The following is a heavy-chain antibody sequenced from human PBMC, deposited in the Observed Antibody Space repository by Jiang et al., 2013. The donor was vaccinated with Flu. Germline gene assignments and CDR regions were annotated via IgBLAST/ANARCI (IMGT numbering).Heavy chain of an antibody. J-gene: IGHJ4*02. CDR1: GFTFNYYQ. CDR3: ATLRGSTYDTYLADY. V-gene: IGHV3-30*02. D-gene: IGHD3-9*01. CDR2: IRFDGSDK. Sequence: GVVQPGGSLRLSCAASGFTFNYYQMSWVRQAPGKGLEWMASIRFDGSDKYYAESVKGRFTISRDNSKNTLYLQMNSLRPEDTSLYYCATLRGSTYDTYLADYWGQGTPVTVSS.